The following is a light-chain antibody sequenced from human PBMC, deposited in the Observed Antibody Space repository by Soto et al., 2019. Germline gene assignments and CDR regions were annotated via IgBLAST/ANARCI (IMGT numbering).Light chain of an antibody. J-gene: IGLJ2*01. CDR1: SSNIGAGYD. Sequence: QSVLTQPPSVSGAPGQRVTISCTGSSSNIGAGYDVHWYQQLPGTAPKLLIYGNSNRPSGVPDRFSGSKSGTSASLPITGLQAEDEADYYCQSYDSSLNVVFGGGTKLTVL. V-gene: IGLV1-40*01. CDR3: QSYDSSLNVV. CDR2: GNS.